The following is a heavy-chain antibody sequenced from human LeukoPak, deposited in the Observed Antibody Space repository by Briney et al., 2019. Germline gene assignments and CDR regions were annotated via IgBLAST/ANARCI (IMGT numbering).Heavy chain of an antibody. J-gene: IGHJ4*02. Sequence: GGSLRLSCAASGFTFSTYGTSSVRHAPGEGLECVSFIIIISSYIDYADSVKGRFTISRDNAKNSQYLQMNSLRAEDTAVYYCARDLKDYCGGDCYSFASDYWGQGTLVTVSS. D-gene: IGHD2-21*02. CDR3: ARDLKDYCGGDCYSFASDY. V-gene: IGHV3-21*01. CDR2: IIIISSYI. CDR1: GFTFSTYG.